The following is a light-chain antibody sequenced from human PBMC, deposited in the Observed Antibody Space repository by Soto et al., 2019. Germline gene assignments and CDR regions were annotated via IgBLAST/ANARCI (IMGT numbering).Light chain of an antibody. CDR1: QGISNY. V-gene: IGKV1-8*01. J-gene: IGKJ1*01. CDR2: AAS. CDR3: QQYDTYPWT. Sequence: AIRMTQSPSSLSASTGDRVTIACRASQGISNYLVWYQQKPGKAPKVLIHAASTLQSGVSSRFSGSGSGTDFTLTISCLQSEDSATYYGQQYDTYPWTFGQGTKV.